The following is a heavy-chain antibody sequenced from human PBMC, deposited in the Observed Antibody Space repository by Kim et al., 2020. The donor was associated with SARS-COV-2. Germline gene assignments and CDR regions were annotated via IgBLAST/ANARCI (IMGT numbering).Heavy chain of an antibody. V-gene: IGHV3-33*01. Sequence: GGSLRLSCAASGFTFSSYGMHWVRQAPGKGLEWVAVIWYDGSNKYYADSVKGRFTISRDNSKNTLYLQMNSLRAEDTAVYYCARDLGDGYNFGGWFDYWGQGTLVTVSS. D-gene: IGHD5-12*01. J-gene: IGHJ4*02. CDR1: GFTFSSYG. CDR3: ARDLGDGYNFGGWFDY. CDR2: IWYDGSNK.